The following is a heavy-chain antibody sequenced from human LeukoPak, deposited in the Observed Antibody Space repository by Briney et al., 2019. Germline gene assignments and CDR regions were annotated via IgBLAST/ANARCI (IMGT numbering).Heavy chain of an antibody. Sequence: SVKVSCKASGGTFSSYAISWVRQAPGQGLEWMGGIIPIFGTANYAQKFQGRVTITADESTSTAYMELNSLRSEDTAVYYCARHFYDSITYYYGMDVWGQGTTVTVSS. CDR1: GGTFSSYA. J-gene: IGHJ6*02. CDR2: IIPIFGTA. V-gene: IGHV1-69*13. CDR3: ARHFYDSITYYYGMDV. D-gene: IGHD3-22*01.